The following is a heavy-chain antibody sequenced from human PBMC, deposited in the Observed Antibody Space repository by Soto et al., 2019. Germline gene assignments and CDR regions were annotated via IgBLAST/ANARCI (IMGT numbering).Heavy chain of an antibody. Sequence: QVQLQQWGAGLLKPSETLSLTCAVYGGSFSGYYWSWIRQPPGKGLEWIGEINHSGSTNYNPSLKSRVTISVDTSKKQFSLKLSSVTAADTAVYNCARPPRTMVRGVSRRYLDAFDIWGQGTMVTVSS. CDR3: ARPPRTMVRGVSRRYLDAFDI. CDR1: GGSFSGYY. D-gene: IGHD3-10*01. CDR2: INHSGST. V-gene: IGHV4-34*01. J-gene: IGHJ3*02.